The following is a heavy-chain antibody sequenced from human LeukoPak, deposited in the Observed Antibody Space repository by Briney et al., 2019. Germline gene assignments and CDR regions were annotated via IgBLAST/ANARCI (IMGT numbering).Heavy chain of an antibody. CDR2: INHSGST. D-gene: IGHD5-18*01. CDR1: GGSFSGYY. V-gene: IGHV4-34*01. Sequence: SETLSLTCAVYGGSFSGYYWSWIRQPPGKGLEWIGEINHSGSTNYNPSLKSRVTISVDTSKNQFSLKLSPVTAADTAVYYCARGEGYSYGYFFYWGQGTLVTVSS. CDR3: ARGEGYSYGYFFY. J-gene: IGHJ4*02.